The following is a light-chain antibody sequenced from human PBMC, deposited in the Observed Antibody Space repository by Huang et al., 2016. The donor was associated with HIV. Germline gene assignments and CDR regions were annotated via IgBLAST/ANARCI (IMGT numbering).Light chain of an antibody. J-gene: IGKJ1*01. V-gene: IGKV1-33*01. CDR2: DAS. CDR1: QDIGNY. Sequence: DIQMTQSPSSLSASVGDRVTITCQASQDIGNYLNWYQQKPGQAPKLLIFDASNLETWVPARFSGSGSGADFTFTISSLQPEDIATYYCQHYDSLPPWTFGQGTRVEIK. CDR3: QHYDSLPPWT.